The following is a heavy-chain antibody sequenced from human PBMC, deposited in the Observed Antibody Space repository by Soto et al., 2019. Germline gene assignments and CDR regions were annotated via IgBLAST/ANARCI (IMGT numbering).Heavy chain of an antibody. CDR2: IRSKAYGGTT. J-gene: IGHJ6*02. CDR3: TRDREDNPYYYYGMDV. D-gene: IGHD2-15*01. Sequence: GGSLRLSCTASGFTFGDYAMSWVRQAPGKGLEWVGFIRSKAYGGTTEYAASVKGRFTISRDDSKSIAYLQMNSPKTEDTAVYYCTRDREDNPYYYYGMDVWGQGTTVTVS. CDR1: GFTFGDYA. V-gene: IGHV3-49*04.